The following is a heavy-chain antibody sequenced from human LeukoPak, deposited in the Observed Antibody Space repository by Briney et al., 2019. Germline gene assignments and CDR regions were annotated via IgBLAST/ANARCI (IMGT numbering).Heavy chain of an antibody. V-gene: IGHV3-30*03. CDR3: ARCPESSGYYYELDS. CDR1: GFTFSLYG. CDR2: ISYHGNNK. D-gene: IGHD3-22*01. J-gene: IGHJ4*02. Sequence: GGSLRLSCAASGFTFSLYGMHWVRQAPGKGLEWVADISYHGNNKYYADSVKGRFTISRDNSKNTLYLQMNSLRAEDTAVYYCARCPESSGYYYELDSWGQGTLVTVST.